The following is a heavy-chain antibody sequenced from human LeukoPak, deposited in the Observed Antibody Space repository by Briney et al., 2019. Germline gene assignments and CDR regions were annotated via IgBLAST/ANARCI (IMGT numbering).Heavy chain of an antibody. V-gene: IGHV3-23*01. CDR1: GVTFNTYA. CDR2: ISGSGGST. Sequence: GGSLRLSCAASGVTFNTYAMSWVRQAPGKGLEWVSAISGSGGSTYYADSVKGRFTISRDNSKNTLYLQMNSLRAEDTAVYYSLVVGMDVWGQGTTVTVSS. D-gene: IGHD2-2*01. J-gene: IGHJ6*02. CDR3: LVVGMDV.